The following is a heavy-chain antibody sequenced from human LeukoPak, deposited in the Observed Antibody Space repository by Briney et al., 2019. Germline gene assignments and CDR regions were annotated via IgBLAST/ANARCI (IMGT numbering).Heavy chain of an antibody. CDR2: IYYSGST. V-gene: IGHV4-59*11. Sequence: SETLSLTCTVSGGSISSHYWSWIRQPPGKGLEWIGYIYYSGSTNYNPSLKSRVTISVDTSKNQFSLKLSSVTAVDTAVYYCARYTGYSSSWYRFDPWGQGTLVTVSS. D-gene: IGHD6-13*01. CDR3: ARYTGYSSSWYRFDP. J-gene: IGHJ5*02. CDR1: GGSISSHY.